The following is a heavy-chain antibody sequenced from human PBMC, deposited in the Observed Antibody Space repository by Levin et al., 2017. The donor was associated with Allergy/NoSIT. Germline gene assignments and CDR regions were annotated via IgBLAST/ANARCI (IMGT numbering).Heavy chain of an antibody. J-gene: IGHJ5*02. CDR2: IRSKAYGGTT. Sequence: PGGSLRLSCTASGFTFGDYAMSWFRQAPGKGLEWVGFIRSKAYGGTTEYAASVKGRFTISRDDSKSIAYLQMNSLKTEDTAVYYGGPGTRGVIKGWFDPWGQGTLVTVSS. V-gene: IGHV3-49*03. D-gene: IGHD3-10*01. CDR3: GPGTRGVIKGWFDP. CDR1: GFTFGDYA.